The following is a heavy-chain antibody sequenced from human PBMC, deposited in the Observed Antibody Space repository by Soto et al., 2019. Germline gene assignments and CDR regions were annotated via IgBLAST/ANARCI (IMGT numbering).Heavy chain of an antibody. CDR2: IYYSGST. CDR1: GGSISSGGYY. Sequence: QVQLQESGPGLVKPSQTLSLTCTVSGGSISSGGYYWSWIRQHPGKGLEWIGYIYYSGSTYYNPALKSRVTISVDTSKNQFSLKLSSVTAADTAVYYCARGGRRSPVMDVWGQGTTVTVSS. V-gene: IGHV4-31*03. CDR3: ARGGRRSPVMDV. J-gene: IGHJ6*02.